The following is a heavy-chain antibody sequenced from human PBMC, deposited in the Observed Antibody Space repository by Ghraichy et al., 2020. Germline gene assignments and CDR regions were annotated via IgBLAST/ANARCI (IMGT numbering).Heavy chain of an antibody. Sequence: GGSLRLSCAASGFTFSSYSMNWVRQAPGKGLEWVSYISSSSSTIYYADSVKGRFTISRDNAKNSLYLQVNSLGDEDTAVYYCARDSVWFGENYGMEVWGQGTTVTVSS. D-gene: IGHD3-10*01. CDR3: ARDSVWFGENYGMEV. J-gene: IGHJ6*02. V-gene: IGHV3-48*02. CDR2: ISSSSSTI. CDR1: GFTFSSYS.